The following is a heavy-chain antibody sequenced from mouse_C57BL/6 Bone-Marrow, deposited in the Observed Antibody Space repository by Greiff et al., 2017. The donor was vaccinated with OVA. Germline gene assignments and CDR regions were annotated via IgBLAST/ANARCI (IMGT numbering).Heavy chain of an antibody. CDR3: ARHGYYGSSLWYFDV. D-gene: IGHD1-1*01. J-gene: IGHJ1*03. V-gene: IGHV5-9*01. CDR2: ISGGGGNT. CDR1: GFTFSSYT. Sequence: EVQVVESGGGLVKPGGSLKLSCAASGFTFSSYTMSWVRQTPEKRLEWVATISGGGGNTYYPDSVKGRFTISRDNAKNTLYLQMSSLRSEDTALYYCARHGYYGSSLWYFDVWGTGTTVTVSS.